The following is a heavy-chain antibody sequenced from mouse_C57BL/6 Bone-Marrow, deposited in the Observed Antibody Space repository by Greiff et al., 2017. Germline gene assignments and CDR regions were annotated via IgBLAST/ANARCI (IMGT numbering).Heavy chain of an antibody. CDR3: ARLEFDGSSGDWYFDV. D-gene: IGHD1-1*01. J-gene: IGHJ1*03. CDR1: GYTFTSYD. V-gene: IGHV1-85*01. Sequence: VQLQESGPERVKPGASVKLFCKASGYTFTSYDINGVKQRPGQGLEWIGWMYPRDGSTKYNEKFKGKATLTVETSSSTAYMELHSLTSEDSAVYFCARLEFDGSSGDWYFDVWGTGTTVTVSS. CDR2: MYPRDGST.